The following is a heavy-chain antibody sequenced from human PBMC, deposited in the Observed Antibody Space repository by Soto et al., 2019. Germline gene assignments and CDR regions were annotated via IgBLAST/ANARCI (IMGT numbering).Heavy chain of an antibody. Sequence: GESLKISCAASGFRFSDYSMNWVRQVPGKGLEWVSSISSNSGYTLYTDSVKGRFTISRDNAKSSLYLQMSSLRDEDTAVYYCTRGSYGAYDYWGQGTLVTVSS. J-gene: IGHJ4*02. V-gene: IGHV3-21*06. CDR1: GFRFSDYS. D-gene: IGHD4-17*01. CDR2: ISSNSGYT. CDR3: TRGSYGAYDY.